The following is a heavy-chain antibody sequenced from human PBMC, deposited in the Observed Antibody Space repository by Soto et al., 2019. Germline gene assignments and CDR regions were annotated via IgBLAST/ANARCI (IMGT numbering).Heavy chain of an antibody. CDR1: GFTFSSYG. J-gene: IGHJ6*02. CDR2: IWYDGSNK. Sequence: QVQLVESGGGVVQPGRSLRLSCAASGFTFSSYGMHWVRQAPGKGLEWVAVIWYDGSNKYYADSVKGRFTISRDNSKNTQYLQMNSLRAEDTAVYYCARVAPPRFRAAAANYYYYGMDVWGQGTTVTVSS. D-gene: IGHD6-13*01. V-gene: IGHV3-33*01. CDR3: ARVAPPRFRAAAANYYYYGMDV.